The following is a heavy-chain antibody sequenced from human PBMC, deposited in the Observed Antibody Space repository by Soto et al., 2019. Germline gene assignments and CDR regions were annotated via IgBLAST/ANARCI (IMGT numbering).Heavy chain of an antibody. D-gene: IGHD3-16*01. V-gene: IGHV3-30*18. J-gene: IGHJ4*02. Sequence: GGSLRLSCAASGFTFSSYGMHWVRQAPGTGLEWVAVISYDGSNKYYADSVKGRFTISRDNSKNTLSLQMNSLRAEDTAVYYCAKNFGPYTPYYFDYWGQGTLVTVSS. CDR3: AKNFGPYTPYYFDY. CDR1: GFTFSSYG. CDR2: ISYDGSNK.